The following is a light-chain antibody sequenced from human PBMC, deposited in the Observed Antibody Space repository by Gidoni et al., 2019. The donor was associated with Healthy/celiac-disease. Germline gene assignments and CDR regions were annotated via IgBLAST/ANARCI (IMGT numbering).Light chain of an antibody. J-gene: IGLJ2*01. CDR2: YDS. CDR3: QVWDSSSDHLV. Sequence: SYVLTQPPSVSVDQGKTARITCGGNNIGSKSVHWYQQKPGQAPVLVIYYDSDRPSGIPERFSGSNSGNTATLTISRVEAGDEADYYCQVWDSSSDHLVFGGGTKLTVL. V-gene: IGLV3-21*04. CDR1: NIGSKS.